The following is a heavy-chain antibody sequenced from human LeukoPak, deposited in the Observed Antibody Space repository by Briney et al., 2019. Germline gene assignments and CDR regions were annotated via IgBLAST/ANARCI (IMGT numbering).Heavy chain of an antibody. D-gene: IGHD3-10*01. CDR3: ARGGGYYYGSGGQSDFDY. CDR1: GGSISSGGYS. Sequence: SQTLSLTCAVSGGSISSGGYSWSWIRQPPGKGLEWIGYIYHSGSTYYNPSLKSRVTISVDTSKNQFSLKLSSVTAADTAVYYCARGGGYYYGSGGQSDFDYWGQGTLVTVSS. J-gene: IGHJ4*02. V-gene: IGHV4-30-2*01. CDR2: IYHSGST.